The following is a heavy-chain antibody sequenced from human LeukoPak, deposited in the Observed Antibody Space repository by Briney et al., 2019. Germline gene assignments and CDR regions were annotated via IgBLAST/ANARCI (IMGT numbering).Heavy chain of an antibody. CDR3: ARHGIGDSSRDYLNY. D-gene: IGHD6-13*01. Sequence: PSGTLSLTCTVSGDSINSDNWWSWVRQPPGRGLEWIGEVFHRGSPNYNPSLKSRVTISVDKSKNQFSLNLNSVTAADTAVYYCARHGIGDSSRDYLNYWGQGTLVTVSS. V-gene: IGHV4-4*02. CDR1: GDSINSDNW. CDR2: VFHRGSP. J-gene: IGHJ4*02.